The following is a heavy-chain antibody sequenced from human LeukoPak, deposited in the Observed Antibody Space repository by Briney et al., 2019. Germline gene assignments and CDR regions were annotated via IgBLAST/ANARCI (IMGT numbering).Heavy chain of an antibody. V-gene: IGHV1-2*02. D-gene: IGHD3-22*01. J-gene: IGHJ4*02. CDR2: LSPNSGGT. CDR3: ARVDYDSSGYSHRDYFDY. Sequence: ASVKVSCKASGYTFTGYYMHWVRQAPGQELEWMGWLSPNSGGTKFPQKFQGRVTVTRDTSISTAYMELSRLRSDDTAVYYCARVDYDSSGYSHRDYFDYWGQGTLVTVSS. CDR1: GYTFTGYY.